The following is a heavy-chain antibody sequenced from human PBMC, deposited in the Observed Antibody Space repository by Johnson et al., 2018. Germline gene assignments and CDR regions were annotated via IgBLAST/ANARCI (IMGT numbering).Heavy chain of an antibody. V-gene: IGHV3-49*03. D-gene: IGHD2-15*01. CDR3: TRGGYSPAV. J-gene: IGHJ3*01. Sequence: VQLVQSGGGLIQPGRSLRLSCTASGFTFGDYAMSWFRQAPGKGLEWVGFIKSKTYGGTTEYAASVKGRFTISRDDSESIAYLQMNSLKTEDTGVYSFTRGGYSPAVWVQGTMVTVSS. CDR1: GFTFGDYA. CDR2: IKSKTYGGTT.